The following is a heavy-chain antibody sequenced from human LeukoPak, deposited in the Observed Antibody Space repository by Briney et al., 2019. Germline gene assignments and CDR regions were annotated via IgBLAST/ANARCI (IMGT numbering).Heavy chain of an antibody. CDR3: VRGCSSTSCYTGSYWFDP. J-gene: IGHJ5*02. D-gene: IGHD2-2*02. CDR2: INPNSGGT. CDR1: VYTFTGYY. Sequence: ASVTVSCKASVYTFTGYYMHWVRQAPGQGLEWMGWINPNSGGTNYAQKFQGRVTMTRDTSISTAYMELSRLRSDDTAVYYCVRGCSSTSCYTGSYWFDPWGQGTLVTVSS. V-gene: IGHV1-2*02.